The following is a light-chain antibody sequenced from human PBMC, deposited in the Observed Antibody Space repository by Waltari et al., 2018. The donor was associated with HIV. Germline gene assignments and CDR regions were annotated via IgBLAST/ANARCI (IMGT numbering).Light chain of an antibody. V-gene: IGLV1-47*01. CDR2: RNN. J-gene: IGLJ1*01. CDR1: SSNIGSNY. Sequence: QSVLTQPPSASGTPGQRVTISCSGSSSNIGSNYVYWYQQLPGTAPKLLIYRNNQRPSGGPDRFSGSKSGTSASLAISGLRSEDEADYYCAAWDDSLSALFGTGTKVTVL. CDR3: AAWDDSLSAL.